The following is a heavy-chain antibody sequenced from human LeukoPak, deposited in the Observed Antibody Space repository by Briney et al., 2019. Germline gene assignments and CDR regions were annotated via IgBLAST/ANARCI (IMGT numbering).Heavy chain of an antibody. D-gene: IGHD3-22*01. CDR1: GFAVSSNY. J-gene: IGHJ3*02. Sequence: PGGSLRLSCAASGFAVSSNYMSWVRQAPGKGLEWVSVIYSGGSTYYADSVKGRFTISRDNSKNTLYLQMNSLRAEDTAVYYCAREGPPERTYYYDSSDHAFDIWGQGTMVTVSS. V-gene: IGHV3-66*01. CDR2: IYSGGST. CDR3: AREGPPERTYYYDSSDHAFDI.